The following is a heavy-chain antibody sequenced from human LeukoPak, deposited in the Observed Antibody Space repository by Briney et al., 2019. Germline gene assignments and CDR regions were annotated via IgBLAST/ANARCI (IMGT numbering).Heavy chain of an antibody. CDR3: AKERKLLLGHFSAFGI. CDR1: GFTFSRYA. J-gene: IGHJ3*02. V-gene: IGHV3-23*01. CDR2: ISGSGNTT. D-gene: IGHD2-15*01. Sequence: GGSLRLSCAASGFTFSRYAMSWVRQAPGKGLEWVSGISGSGNTTYYADSVKGRFTISRDNSKNSLYLQMNSLRAEDTAVYYCAKERKLLLGHFSAFGIWGQGTMVTVAS.